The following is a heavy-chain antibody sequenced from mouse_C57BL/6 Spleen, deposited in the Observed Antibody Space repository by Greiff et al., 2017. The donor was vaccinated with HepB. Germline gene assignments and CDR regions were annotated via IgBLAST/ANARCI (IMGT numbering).Heavy chain of an antibody. J-gene: IGHJ2*01. CDR3: TRGGYYDVGAYFDY. D-gene: IGHD2-4*01. Sequence: QVQLQQSGAELVRPGASVTLSCKASGYTFTDYEMHWVKQTPVHGLEWIGAIDPETGGTAYNQKFKGKAILTADKSSSTAYMELRSLTSEDSAVYYCTRGGYYDVGAYFDYWGQGTTLTVSS. CDR1: GYTFTDYE. V-gene: IGHV1-15*01. CDR2: IDPETGGT.